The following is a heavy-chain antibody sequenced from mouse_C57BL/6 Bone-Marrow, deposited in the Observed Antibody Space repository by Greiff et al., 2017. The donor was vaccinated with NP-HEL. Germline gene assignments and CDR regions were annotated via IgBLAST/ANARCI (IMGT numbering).Heavy chain of an antibody. J-gene: IGHJ3*01. CDR2: IYPRSGNT. V-gene: IGHV1-81*01. CDR1: GYTFTSYG. D-gene: IGHD6-1*01. Sequence: VKLMESGAELARPGASVKLSCKASGYTFTSYGISWVKQRTGQGLEWIGEIYPRSGNTYYNEKFKGKATLTADKSSSTAYMELRSLTSEDSAVYFCARSAEPFAYWGQGTLVTVSA. CDR3: ARSAEPFAY.